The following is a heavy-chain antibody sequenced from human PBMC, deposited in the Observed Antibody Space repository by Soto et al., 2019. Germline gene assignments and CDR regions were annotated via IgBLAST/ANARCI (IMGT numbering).Heavy chain of an antibody. CDR1: GFTFSSYS. CDR3: ARDPLDSSWYRNYYYYGMDV. J-gene: IGHJ6*02. D-gene: IGHD6-13*01. Sequence: PGGSLRLSCAASGFTFSSYSMNWVRQAPGKGLEWVSSISSSSSYIYYADSVKGRFTISRDNAKNSLYLQMNSLRAEDTAVYYCARDPLDSSWYRNYYYYGMDVWGQGTTVTVSS. CDR2: ISSSSSYI. V-gene: IGHV3-21*01.